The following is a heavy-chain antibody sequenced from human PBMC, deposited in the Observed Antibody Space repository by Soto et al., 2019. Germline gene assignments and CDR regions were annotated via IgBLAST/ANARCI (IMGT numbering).Heavy chain of an antibody. CDR3: ARAMYYYDSSGYDN. D-gene: IGHD3-22*01. CDR1: GFTFSSYA. Sequence: GGSLRLSCAASGFTFSSYAMHWVRQAPGKGLEWVAVISYDGSNKYYADSVKGRFTISRDNSKNTLYLQMKSLRAEDTAVYYCARAMYYYDSSGYDNWGQGTMVTVSS. CDR2: ISYDGSNK. J-gene: IGHJ4*02. V-gene: IGHV3-30-3*01.